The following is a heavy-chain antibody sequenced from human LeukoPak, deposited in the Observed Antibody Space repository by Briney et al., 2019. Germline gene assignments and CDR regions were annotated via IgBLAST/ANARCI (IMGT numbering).Heavy chain of an antibody. CDR2: INHSGRT. J-gene: IGHJ5*02. D-gene: IGHD5-18*01. Sequence: SETLSLTCAVYGGSFSGYYWSWVRQPPGKGLEWIGEINHSGRTNYNPSLKSRVTISVDTSKNQFSLKLSPVTAADTAVYYCARAYRRNTAMAPNLGAWGQGTLVTVSS. CDR1: GGSFSGYY. V-gene: IGHV4-34*01. CDR3: ARAYRRNTAMAPNLGA.